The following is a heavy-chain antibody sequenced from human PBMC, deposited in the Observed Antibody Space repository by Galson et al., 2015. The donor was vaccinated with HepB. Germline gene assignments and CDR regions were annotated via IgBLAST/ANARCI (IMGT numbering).Heavy chain of an antibody. CDR1: GYTFTSYH. D-gene: IGHD3-3*01. CDR3: ARGGRITIFGVVRYYYGMDV. Sequence: SVKVSCKASGYTFTSYHMHWVRQAPGQGLEWMGWINPNSGGTNYAQKFQGWVTMTRDTSISAAYMELSRLRSDDTAVYYCARGGRITIFGVVRYYYGMDVWGQGTTVTVSS. J-gene: IGHJ6*02. CDR2: INPNSGGT. V-gene: IGHV1-2*04.